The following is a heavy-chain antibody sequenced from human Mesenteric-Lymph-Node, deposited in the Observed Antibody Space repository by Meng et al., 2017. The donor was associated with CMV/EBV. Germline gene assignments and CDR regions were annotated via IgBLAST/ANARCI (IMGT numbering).Heavy chain of an antibody. V-gene: IGHV3-48*04. Sequence: GESLKISCAASGFTFSSYTMNWVRQAPGKGLEWVSYISSSSGTIYYADSVRGRFTISRDNAKNSLYLQMNSLRAEDTAVYYCARALLGHYDYWGQGTLVTVS. J-gene: IGHJ4*02. CDR1: GFTFSSYT. CDR2: ISSSSGTI. CDR3: ARALLGHYDY.